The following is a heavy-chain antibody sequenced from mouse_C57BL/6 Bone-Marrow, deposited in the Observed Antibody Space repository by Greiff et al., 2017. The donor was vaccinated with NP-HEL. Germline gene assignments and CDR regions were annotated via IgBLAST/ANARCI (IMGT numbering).Heavy chain of an antibody. CDR1: GYTFTSYW. Sequence: QVQLQQPGAELVKPGASVKLSCKASGYTFTSYWMHWVKQRPGQGLEWIGMIHPNSGSTNYNEKFKSKATLTVDKSSSTAYMQLSNLTSEDSAVYYCARDRHALFDYWGQGTTLTVSS. CDR2: IHPNSGST. CDR3: ARDRHALFDY. D-gene: IGHD3-2*01. V-gene: IGHV1-64*01. J-gene: IGHJ2*01.